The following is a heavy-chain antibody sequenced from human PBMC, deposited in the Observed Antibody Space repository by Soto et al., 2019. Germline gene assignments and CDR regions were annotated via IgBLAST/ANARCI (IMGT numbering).Heavy chain of an antibody. V-gene: IGHV3-74*01. D-gene: IGHD6-19*01. CDR3: ARGPLDSSGWYGNYYFGMDV. CDR2: INSDGSST. J-gene: IGHJ6*02. CDR1: GFTFSSYW. Sequence: EVQLVESGGGLVQPGGSLRLSCAASGFTFSSYWMHWVRQAPGKGLVWVSRINSDGSSTSYADSVKGRVTISRDNAKNTLYLQMNSLRAEDTAVYYCARGPLDSSGWYGNYYFGMDVWGQGTTVIVSS.